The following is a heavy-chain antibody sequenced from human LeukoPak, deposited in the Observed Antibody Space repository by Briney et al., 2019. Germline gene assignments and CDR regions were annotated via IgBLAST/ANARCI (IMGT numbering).Heavy chain of an antibody. D-gene: IGHD2-15*01. CDR3: ARDLEYCSGGSCYNYNWFDP. Sequence: SVKVSCKASGGTFSSYTISWVRQAPGQGLEWMGRIIPILGIANYAQKFQGRVTITADKSTSTAYMELSSLRSEDTAVYYCARDLEYCSGGSCYNYNWFDPGAREPWSPSPQ. CDR2: IIPILGIA. V-gene: IGHV1-69*04. J-gene: IGHJ5*02. CDR1: GGTFSSYT.